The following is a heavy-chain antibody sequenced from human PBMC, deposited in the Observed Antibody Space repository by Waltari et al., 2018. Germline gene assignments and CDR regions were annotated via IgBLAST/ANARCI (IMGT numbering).Heavy chain of an antibody. CDR3: ARERCGGDCYPHGGMDV. Sequence: EVQLVESGGGLVQPGGSLRLSCAASGFTFSSYWMHWVRQAPGKGLVWVSRINRDGSSTSYADSVKGRFTISRDNAKNTLYLQMNSLRAEDTAVYYCARERCGGDCYPHGGMDVWGQGTTVTVSS. CDR1: GFTFSSYW. J-gene: IGHJ6*02. CDR2: INRDGSST. V-gene: IGHV3-74*01. D-gene: IGHD2-21*02.